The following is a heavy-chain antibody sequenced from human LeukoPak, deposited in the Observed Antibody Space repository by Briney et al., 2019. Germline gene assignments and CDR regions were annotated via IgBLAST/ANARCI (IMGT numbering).Heavy chain of an antibody. J-gene: IGHJ4*02. CDR1: GFTVSSNY. Sequence: GSLRLSCAASGFTVSSNYMSWVRQAPGKGLEWVSVIYSGGSTYYADSVKGRFTISRDNSKNTLYLQMNSLRAEDTAVYYCAKDHYYDGSGHDFDYWGQGTLVTVSS. V-gene: IGHV3-53*01. CDR3: AKDHYYDGSGHDFDY. CDR2: IYSGGST. D-gene: IGHD3-22*01.